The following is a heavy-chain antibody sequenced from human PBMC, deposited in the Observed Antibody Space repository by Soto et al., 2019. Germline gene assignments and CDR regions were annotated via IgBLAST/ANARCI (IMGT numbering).Heavy chain of an antibody. CDR2: IYYSGST. CDR3: AKMSIAARLYYYYAMDV. Sequence: PSETLALTCTVSGGSISSSSYYWGWLRQPPGKGLEWIGSIYYSGSTYYNPSLKSRVTISVDTSKNQFSLKLSSVTAADTAVYYCAKMSIAARLYYYYAMDVWGQGTTVTVSS. D-gene: IGHD6-6*01. V-gene: IGHV4-39*01. J-gene: IGHJ6*02. CDR1: GGSISSSSYY.